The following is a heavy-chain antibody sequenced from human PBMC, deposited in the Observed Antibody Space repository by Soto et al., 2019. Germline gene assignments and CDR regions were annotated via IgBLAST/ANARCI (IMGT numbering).Heavy chain of an antibody. CDR2: ISYDGSNK. J-gene: IGHJ6*02. CDR1: GFTFSSYG. CDR3: AKAATAMGEYYYYYYGMDV. V-gene: IGHV3-30*18. Sequence: GGSLRLSCAASGFTFSSYGMHWVRQTPGKGLEWVAVISYDGSNKYYADSVKGRFAISRDNSKNTLYLQMNSLRAEDTAVYYCAKAATAMGEYYYYYYGMDVWGQGTTVTVSS. D-gene: IGHD5-18*01.